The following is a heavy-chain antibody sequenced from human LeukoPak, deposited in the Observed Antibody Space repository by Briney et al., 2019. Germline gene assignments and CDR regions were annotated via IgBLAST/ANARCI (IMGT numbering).Heavy chain of an antibody. Sequence: GASVKVSRKASGYTFTSYGISWVRQAPGQGLEWMGWISAYNGNTNYAQKLQGRVTMTTDTSTSTAYMELRSLRSDDTAVYYCARGAYCSGGSCYFDYWGQGTLVTVSS. CDR2: ISAYNGNT. J-gene: IGHJ4*02. CDR3: ARGAYCSGGSCYFDY. CDR1: GYTFTSYG. V-gene: IGHV1-18*01. D-gene: IGHD2-15*01.